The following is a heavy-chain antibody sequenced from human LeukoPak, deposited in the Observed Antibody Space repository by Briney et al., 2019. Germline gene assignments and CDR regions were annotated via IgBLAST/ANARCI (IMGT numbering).Heavy chain of an antibody. J-gene: IGHJ4*02. CDR2: ISASGDGT. D-gene: IGHD6-19*01. CDR1: GFTFSSYA. Sequence: PGGSLRLSCAASGFTFSSYAISWVRQAPGEGLEWVSAISASGDGTYYADSVKGRFTISRDNFENTLYLQMNSLRAEDTAVYYCAKERGYTSGLGSLDYWGQGTLVTVST. V-gene: IGHV3-23*01. CDR3: AKERGYTSGLGSLDY.